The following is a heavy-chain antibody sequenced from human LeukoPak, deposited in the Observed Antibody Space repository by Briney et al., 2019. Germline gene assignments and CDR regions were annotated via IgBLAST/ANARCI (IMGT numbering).Heavy chain of an antibody. CDR1: GGSFSNSSYY. V-gene: IGHV4-39*07. Sequence: SETLSLTCTVPGGSFSNSSYYWGWIRQPPGKGLEWIGGIYYSGSTYYNPSLKSRVTISVDTSKNQFSLKLTSVTAADTAVYYCARATAFFDIWGQGTMVTVSS. CDR2: IYYSGST. CDR3: ARATAFFDI. J-gene: IGHJ3*02.